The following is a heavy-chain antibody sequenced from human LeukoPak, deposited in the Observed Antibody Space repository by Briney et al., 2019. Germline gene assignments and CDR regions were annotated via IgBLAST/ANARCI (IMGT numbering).Heavy chain of an antibody. D-gene: IGHD3-10*01. CDR1: GFTFSSYA. J-gene: IGHJ4*02. Sequence: GRSLRLSCAASGFTFSSYAMHWVRQAPGKGLEWVSSISSSSSYIDYADSAKGRFTISRDNAKNSLYLQMNSLRAEDTAVYYCARDHPGDYYGSGASYDYWGQGTLVTVSS. CDR2: ISSSSSYI. V-gene: IGHV3-21*01. CDR3: ARDHPGDYYGSGASYDY.